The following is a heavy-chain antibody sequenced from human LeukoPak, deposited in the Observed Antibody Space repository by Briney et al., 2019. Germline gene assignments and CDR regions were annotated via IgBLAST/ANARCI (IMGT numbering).Heavy chain of an antibody. V-gene: IGHV4-30-2*01. J-gene: IGHJ5*02. CDR2: IYHSGST. CDR1: GGSISSGGYS. CDR3: ARDHSEGWFDP. Sequence: SQTLSLTCAVSGGSISSGGYSWSWIRRPPGKGLEWIEYIYHSGSTYYNPSLKSRVTISVDRSKNQFSLKLSSVTAADTAVYYCARDHSEGWFDPWGQGTLVTVSS.